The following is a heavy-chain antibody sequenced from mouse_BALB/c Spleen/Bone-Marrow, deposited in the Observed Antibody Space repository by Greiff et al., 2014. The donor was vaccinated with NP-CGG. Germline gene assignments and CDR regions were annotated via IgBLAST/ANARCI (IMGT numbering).Heavy chain of an antibody. D-gene: IGHD1-2*01. V-gene: IGHV14-3*02. J-gene: IGHJ2*01. Sequence: DVKLVESGAELVKPGASVKLSCTASGFNIKDIYMHWVKQRPEQGLEWIGRIDPANGDTKYDPKFQGKATITADTSSNTAYLQLSSLTSEDTAVYYCARDYGPFDYWGQGTTLTGSS. CDR1: GFNIKDIY. CDR3: ARDYGPFDY. CDR2: IDPANGDT.